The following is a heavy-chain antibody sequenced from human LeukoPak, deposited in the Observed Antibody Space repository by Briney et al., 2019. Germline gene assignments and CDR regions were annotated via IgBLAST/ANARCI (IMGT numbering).Heavy chain of an antibody. J-gene: IGHJ3*01. CDR2: IYHSGST. V-gene: IGHV4-30-2*01. CDR1: GGSISSGGYS. CDR3: ARSPPTLPIDAFDF. Sequence: KPSQTLSLTCAVSGGSISSGGYSWSWIRQPPGKGLEWIGYIYHSGSTYYNPSLKSRVTISVDRSKNQFFLKLSSVTAADTAVYYCARSPPTLPIDAFDFWGQGTMVTVSS.